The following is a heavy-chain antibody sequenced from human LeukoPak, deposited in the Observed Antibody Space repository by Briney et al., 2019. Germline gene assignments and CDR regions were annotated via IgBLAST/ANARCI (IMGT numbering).Heavy chain of an antibody. CDR3: ARDLTLVRGVFDY. J-gene: IGHJ4*02. CDR1: GGSISSYY. CDR2: IYYSGST. D-gene: IGHD3-10*01. Sequence: SETLSLTCTVSGGSISSYYWSWIRQLPGKGLEWIGYIYYSGSTNYNPSLKSRVTISVDKPKNQLSLRLTSVTAADTAVYYCARDLTLVRGVFDYWGQGTLVPVSS. V-gene: IGHV4-59*12.